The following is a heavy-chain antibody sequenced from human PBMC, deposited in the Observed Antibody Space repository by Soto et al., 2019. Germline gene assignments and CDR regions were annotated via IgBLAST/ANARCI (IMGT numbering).Heavy chain of an antibody. CDR1: GYTFTSSA. CDR2: INAGNGNT. D-gene: IGHD2-8*02. CDR3: ARDTGRGGPYHWFAP. V-gene: IGHV1-3*01. Sequence: ASVKVSCKASGYTFTSSARRWVRQSPGQRLEWMGWINAGNGNTKYSQKFQGRVTITRDTSASTAYMELSSLRSEDTAVYYCARDTGRGGPYHWFAPWGQGTLVPVSS. J-gene: IGHJ5*02.